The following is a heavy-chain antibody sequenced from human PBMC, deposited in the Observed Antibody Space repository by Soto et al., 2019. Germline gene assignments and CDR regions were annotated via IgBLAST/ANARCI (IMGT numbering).Heavy chain of an antibody. CDR2: IYYSGST. J-gene: IGHJ6*02. Sequence: SETLSFTCTVSGGSISSGDYYWSWIRQPPGKGLEWIGYIYYSGSTYYNPSLKSRVTISVDTSKNQFSLKLSSVTAADTAVYYCARDPGGSGMDVWGQGTTVTVSS. V-gene: IGHV4-30-4*01. CDR1: GGSISSGDYY. D-gene: IGHD3-10*01. CDR3: ARDPGGSGMDV.